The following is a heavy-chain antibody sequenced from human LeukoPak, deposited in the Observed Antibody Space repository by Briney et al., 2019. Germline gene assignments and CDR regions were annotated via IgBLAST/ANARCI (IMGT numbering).Heavy chain of an antibody. Sequence: PSETLSLTCAVYGGSFSGYYWSWIRQPPGKGLEWIGEINHSGSTNYNPSLKSRVTISVDTSKNQFSLKLSSVTAADTAVYYCARGAATVTTQHRRGYFDLWGRGTLVTVSS. CDR2: INHSGST. CDR1: GGSFSGYY. D-gene: IGHD4-17*01. J-gene: IGHJ2*01. V-gene: IGHV4-34*01. CDR3: ARGAATVTTQHRRGYFDL.